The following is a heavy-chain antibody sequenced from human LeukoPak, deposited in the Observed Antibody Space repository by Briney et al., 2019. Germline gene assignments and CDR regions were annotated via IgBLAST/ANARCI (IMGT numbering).Heavy chain of an antibody. D-gene: IGHD1-26*01. CDR2: INPSSGAT. J-gene: IGHJ6*02. CDR3: ARATNFYYYYGMDV. V-gene: IGHV1-46*01. Sequence: ASVKVSCKPSGYTFTSYYIHWVRQAPGQGLEWMGIINPSSGATNYAQKFQDRVTMTRDTSTSTVYMELSSQTSEDTAVYYCARATNFYYYYGMDVWGQGTTVTVSS. CDR1: GYTFTSYY.